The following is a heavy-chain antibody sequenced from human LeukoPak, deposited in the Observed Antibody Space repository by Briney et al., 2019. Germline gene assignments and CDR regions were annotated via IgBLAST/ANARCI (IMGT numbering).Heavy chain of an antibody. D-gene: IGHD2-15*01. Sequence: SETLSLTCTVSGGSISSYYWSWIRQPPGKGLEWIGYIYYSGSTNYNPPLKSRVTISVDTSKNQFSLKLSSVTAADTAVYYCARDLHFGYCSGGSCYNAFDIWGQGTMVTVSS. J-gene: IGHJ3*02. CDR2: IYYSGST. V-gene: IGHV4-59*01. CDR3: ARDLHFGYCSGGSCYNAFDI. CDR1: GGSISSYY.